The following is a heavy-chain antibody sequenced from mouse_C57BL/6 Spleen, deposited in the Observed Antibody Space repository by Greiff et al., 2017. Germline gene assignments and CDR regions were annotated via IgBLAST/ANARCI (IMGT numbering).Heavy chain of an antibody. D-gene: IGHD3-2*02. J-gene: IGHJ2*01. CDR3: ARGSSGYDFDY. CDR2: ISYSGST. V-gene: IGHV3-1*01. CDR1: GYSITSGYD. Sequence: EVKLQESGPGMVKPSQSLSLTCTVTGYSITSGYDWHWIRHFPGNKLEWMGYISYSGSTNYNSSLKSRISITHDTSKNHFFLKLNSVTTEDTATYYCARGSSGYDFDYWGQGTTLTVSS.